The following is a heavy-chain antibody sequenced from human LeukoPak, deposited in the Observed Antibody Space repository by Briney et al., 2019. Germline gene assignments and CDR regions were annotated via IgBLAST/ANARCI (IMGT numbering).Heavy chain of an antibody. CDR1: GFTFSSYE. Sequence: GGSLRLSCAASGFTFSSYEMNWVRQAPGKGLEWVPYISSSGSTIYYADSVKGRFTISRDNAKNSLYLQMNSLRAEDTAVYYCAGVAMYSSGWYERAFDIWGQGTMVTVSS. CDR2: ISSSGSTI. V-gene: IGHV3-48*03. J-gene: IGHJ3*02. D-gene: IGHD6-19*01. CDR3: AGVAMYSSGWYERAFDI.